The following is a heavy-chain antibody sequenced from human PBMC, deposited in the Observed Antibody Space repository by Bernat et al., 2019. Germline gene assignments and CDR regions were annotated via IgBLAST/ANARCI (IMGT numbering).Heavy chain of an antibody. CDR2: IRGKAYGETT. V-gene: IGHV3-49*03. J-gene: IGHJ6*02. D-gene: IGHD2-2*01. CDR1: GFTFGNSA. Sequence: EVQLVESGGDLVQPGRSLRLSCTGSGFTFGNSAMSWFRQAPGKGLEWVGFIRGKAYGETTEYAASVKGRFIISRDDSKSIAYLQMNSLETEDTAVYYCSRAALRYQLTSYYYFGMDVWGQGTTVTVSS. CDR3: SRAALRYQLTSYYYFGMDV.